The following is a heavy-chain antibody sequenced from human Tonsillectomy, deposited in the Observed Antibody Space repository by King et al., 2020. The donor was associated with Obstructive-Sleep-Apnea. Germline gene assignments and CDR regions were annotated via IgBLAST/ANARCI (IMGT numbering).Heavy chain of an antibody. CDR1: GGTLSNYA. V-gene: IGHV1-69*04. CDR2: IMPVANVV. D-gene: IGHD3-16*01. Sequence: VQLVQSGAEVRKPGSSVTVSCKASGGTLSNYAITWVRQAPGQGLEWMGGIMPVANVVKLAQKFQDRVTITADRSTSTAYMELGSLTKEDTAVYYCAGTPPPVAVPDSSLWDHFFCYALDVWGQGTTVTVSS. CDR3: AGTPPPVAVPDSSLWDHFFCYALDV. J-gene: IGHJ6*02.